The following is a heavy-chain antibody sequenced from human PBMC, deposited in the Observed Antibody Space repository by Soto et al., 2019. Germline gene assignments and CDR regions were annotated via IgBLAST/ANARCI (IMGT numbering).Heavy chain of an antibody. CDR3: ARGYCSSTSCYFSGVNWFDP. CDR2: INHSVST. CDR1: GGSFSGYY. Sequence: QVQLQQWGAGLLKPSETLSLTCAVYGGSFSGYYWSWIRQPPGKGLEWIGEINHSVSTNYNPSLKSRVTISVDTSKNQFSLKLSSVTAADTAVYYCARGYCSSTSCYFSGVNWFDPWGQGTLVTVSS. D-gene: IGHD2-2*01. J-gene: IGHJ5*02. V-gene: IGHV4-34*01.